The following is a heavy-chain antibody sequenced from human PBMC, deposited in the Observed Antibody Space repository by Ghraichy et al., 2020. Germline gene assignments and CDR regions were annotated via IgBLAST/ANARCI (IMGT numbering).Heavy chain of an antibody. CDR1: GGSISTYY. J-gene: IGHJ4*02. Sequence: SETLSLTCSVSGGSISTYYWTWIRQPPGKGLEWIASLYYSGTTNYNPSLKSRVTISVDTSKNHFSLNLSSVTAADTAVYYCVKFGDFWSGRFDYWGQGILVTVSS. CDR2: LYYSGTT. CDR3: VKFGDFWSGRFDY. D-gene: IGHD3-3*01. V-gene: IGHV4-59*01.